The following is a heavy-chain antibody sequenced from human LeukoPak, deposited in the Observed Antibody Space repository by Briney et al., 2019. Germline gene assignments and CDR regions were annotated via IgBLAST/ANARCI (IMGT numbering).Heavy chain of an antibody. J-gene: IGHJ4*02. CDR3: ARTQGLSGITMVRGVIVPFDY. Sequence: ASVKVSCKASGGTFSSYAISWVRQAPGQGLEWMGRIIPILGIANYAQKFQGRVTITADKSTSTAYMELSSLRSEDTAVYYCARTQGLSGITMVRGVIVPFDYWGQGTLVTVSS. D-gene: IGHD3-10*01. CDR2: IIPILGIA. CDR1: GGTFSSYA. V-gene: IGHV1-69*04.